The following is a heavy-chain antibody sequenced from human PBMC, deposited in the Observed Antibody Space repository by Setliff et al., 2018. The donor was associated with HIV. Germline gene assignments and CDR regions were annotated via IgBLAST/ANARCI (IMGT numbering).Heavy chain of an antibody. CDR2: IYNSGST. CDR3: ARQGYYDQEYFQH. J-gene: IGHJ1*01. V-gene: IGHV4-61*09. D-gene: IGHD3-22*01. Sequence: LSLTCTVSGGSISSGSHYWSLIRQPAGKGLEWIGHIYNSGSTYYNPSLKSRVTISVDTSKNQFSLKLSSVTAADTAVYYCARQGYYDQEYFQHWGQGTLVTVSS. CDR1: GGSISSGSHY.